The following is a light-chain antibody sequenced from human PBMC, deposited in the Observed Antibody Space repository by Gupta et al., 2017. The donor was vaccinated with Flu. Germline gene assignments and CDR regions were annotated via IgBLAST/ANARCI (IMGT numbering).Light chain of an antibody. CDR3: AAWDDSLSGPSYV. V-gene: IGLV1-47*01. J-gene: IGLJ1*01. CDR2: RNN. CDR1: SSNIGSNY. Sequence: QSVLTQPPSASGTPGQGVTIPCSGSSSNIGSNYVYWYQQLPGTAPKLLIYRNNQRPSGVPDRFFGSKSGTSASLAISGLRSEDEADYYCAAWDDSLSGPSYVFGTGTKVTVL.